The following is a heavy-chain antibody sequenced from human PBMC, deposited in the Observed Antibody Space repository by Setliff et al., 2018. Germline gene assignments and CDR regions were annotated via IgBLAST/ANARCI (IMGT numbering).Heavy chain of an antibody. J-gene: IGHJ6*02. D-gene: IGHD3-10*01. Sequence: KTSETLSLTCTVSGGSISSSSYYWGWIRQPPGKGLEWIGSIYHSGSTYYNPSLKSRVTISVDTSKNQFSLKLSSVTAADPAVYYCAREGVGSGSYYWEVVRGMDVWGQGTTVTVSS. CDR3: AREGVGSGSYYWEVVRGMDV. CDR1: GGSISSSSYY. CDR2: IYHSGST. V-gene: IGHV4-39*07.